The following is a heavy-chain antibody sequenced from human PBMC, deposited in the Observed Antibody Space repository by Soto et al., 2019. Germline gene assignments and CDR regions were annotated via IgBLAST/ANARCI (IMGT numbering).Heavy chain of an antibody. D-gene: IGHD6-13*01. CDR2: ISAYNGNT. Sequence: ASVKVSCKASGYSFTSYGISWVRQAPGQGLEWMGWISAYNGNTNYAHKLQGRLTMTTDTFTSTAYMELRSLRSDDTAMYYCARVWIAPALRWFAPWGQGTLVTVSS. J-gene: IGHJ5*02. V-gene: IGHV1-18*01. CDR1: GYSFTSYG. CDR3: ARVWIAPALRWFAP.